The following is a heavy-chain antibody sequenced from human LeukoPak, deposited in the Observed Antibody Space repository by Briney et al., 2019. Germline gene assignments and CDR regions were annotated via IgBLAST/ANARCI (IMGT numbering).Heavy chain of an antibody. V-gene: IGHV3-23*01. J-gene: IGHJ4*02. Sequence: GGSLRLSCAASGFTFSSYGMSWVRQATGKGLEWVSFIRGSGASTYYADSVKGRFTISRDNAKNSLYLQMNSLRAEDTAVYYCARDLYRIVVVPHYFDYWGQGTLVTVSS. CDR3: ARDLYRIVVVPHYFDY. CDR1: GFTFSSYG. CDR2: IRGSGAST. D-gene: IGHD3-22*01.